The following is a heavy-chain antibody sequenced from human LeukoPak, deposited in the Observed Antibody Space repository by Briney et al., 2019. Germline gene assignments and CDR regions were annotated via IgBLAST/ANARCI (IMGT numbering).Heavy chain of an antibody. CDR3: ARVYCGGDCYPDY. Sequence: KPSETLSLTCTVSGGSISSYYWSWIRQPPGKGLEWIGYIYYSGSTNYNPSLKSRVTISVDTSKNQFSLKLSSVTAADTAVYYCARVYCGGDCYPDYWGQGTLVTVSS. CDR1: GGSISSYY. J-gene: IGHJ4*02. V-gene: IGHV4-59*01. D-gene: IGHD2-21*02. CDR2: IYYSGST.